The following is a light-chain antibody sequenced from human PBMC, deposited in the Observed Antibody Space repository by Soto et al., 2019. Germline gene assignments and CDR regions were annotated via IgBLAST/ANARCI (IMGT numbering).Light chain of an antibody. V-gene: IGLV2-8*01. CDR1: SSDVGGYNY. J-gene: IGLJ3*02. CDR3: SSYAGNNNLV. CDR2: EVT. Sequence: QSALTQPPSASGSPGQSVTISCTGSSSDVGGYNYVSWYQQHPDKAPKLMIYEVTKRPSGVPDRFSGSKSGDTASLTVSGLQAEDEADYYCSSYAGNNNLVFGGGTKLTGL.